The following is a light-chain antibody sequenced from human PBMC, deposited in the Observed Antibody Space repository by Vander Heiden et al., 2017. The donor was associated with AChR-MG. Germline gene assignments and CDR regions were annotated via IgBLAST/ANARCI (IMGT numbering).Light chain of an antibody. Sequence: QLVLTPSPSASAPLCASVKLTCTLSRGHSSYAIAWQQQQPEKGPRYLMKLNSDGSHSKGDGIPDRFSGSSSGAERYLTISSLQSEDEADYYCQTWGTAPVFGGGTKLTVL. V-gene: IGLV4-69*01. CDR1: RGHSSYA. CDR3: QTWGTAPV. J-gene: IGLJ2*01. CDR2: LNSDGSH.